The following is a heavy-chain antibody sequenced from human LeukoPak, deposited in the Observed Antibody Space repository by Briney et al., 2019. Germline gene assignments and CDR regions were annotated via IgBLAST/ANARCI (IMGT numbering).Heavy chain of an antibody. D-gene: IGHD6-19*01. V-gene: IGHV4-4*07. CDR1: GVSISNYY. Sequence: PSETLSLTCTVSGVSISNYYWSWIRQPAGKGPEWIGRIDTSGATNCNPSLKSRVTMSVDTSKNQFSLRLTSVTAADTADYYCARNPVTGTNPKFDYWGQGTLVTVSS. CDR2: IDTSGAT. CDR3: ARNPVTGTNPKFDY. J-gene: IGHJ4*02.